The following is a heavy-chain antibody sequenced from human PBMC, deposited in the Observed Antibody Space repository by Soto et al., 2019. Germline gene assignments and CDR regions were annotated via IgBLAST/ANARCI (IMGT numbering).Heavy chain of an antibody. D-gene: IGHD3-10*01. CDR3: ARDRHYGSGSYFDY. V-gene: IGHV1-69*08. Sequence: QVQLVQSGAEVKKPGSSVKVSCKASGGTFSSYTISWVRQAPGQGLEWMGRIIPILGIANSAQKFQGRVTITADKSTSTAYMELSSLRSEDTAVYFCARDRHYGSGSYFDYWGQGTLVTVSS. CDR1: GGTFSSYT. CDR2: IIPILGIA. J-gene: IGHJ4*02.